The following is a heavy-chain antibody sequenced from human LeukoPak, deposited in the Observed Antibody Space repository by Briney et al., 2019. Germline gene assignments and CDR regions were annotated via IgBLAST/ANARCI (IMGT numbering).Heavy chain of an antibody. J-gene: IGHJ3*02. CDR3: AKNYYYDNTGYWGAFDI. CDR1: GGIFSTFA. V-gene: IGHV1-18*01. D-gene: IGHD3-22*01. Sequence: ASVKVSCKASGGIFSTFAINWVRQAPGQGLGWMGWISTYNGKRNYAQKFQDRVTMTTDTSTSTAYMELRSLRSDDTAIYHCAKNYYYDNTGYWGAFDIWGQGTMVTVSS. CDR2: ISTYNGKR.